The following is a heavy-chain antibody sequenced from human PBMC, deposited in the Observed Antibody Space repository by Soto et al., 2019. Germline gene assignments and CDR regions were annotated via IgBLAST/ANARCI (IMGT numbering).Heavy chain of an antibody. CDR2: IKQDGSEK. D-gene: IGHD6-13*01. Sequence: GGSLRLSCAASGFTFSSYWMSWVRQAPGKGLEWVANIKQDGSEKYYVDSVKGRFTISRDNAKNSLYLQMNSLRAEDTAVYYCAGELLYSSSWAYYYYNMDVWGKGTTVTVSS. V-gene: IGHV3-7*01. J-gene: IGHJ6*03. CDR3: AGELLYSSSWAYYYYNMDV. CDR1: GFTFSSYW.